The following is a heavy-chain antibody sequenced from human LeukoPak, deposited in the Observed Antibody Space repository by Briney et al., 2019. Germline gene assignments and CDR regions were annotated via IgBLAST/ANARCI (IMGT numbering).Heavy chain of an antibody. V-gene: IGHV3-23*01. D-gene: IGHD3-22*01. J-gene: IGHJ4*02. CDR3: AKEEVISGNHGVYFDY. CDR1: GFTFSSYA. Sequence: AGGSLRLSCAASGFTFSSYAMSWVRQAPGKGLEWVSAISGSGGSTYYADSVKGRFTISRDNSKNTLYLQMNSLRAEDTAVYYCAKEEVISGNHGVYFDYWGQGTLVTVSS. CDR2: ISGSGGST.